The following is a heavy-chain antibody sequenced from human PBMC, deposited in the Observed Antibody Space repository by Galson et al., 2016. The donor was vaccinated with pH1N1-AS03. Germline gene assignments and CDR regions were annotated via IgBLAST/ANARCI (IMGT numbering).Heavy chain of an antibody. Sequence: SVKVSCKASGYTFISYVMHWVRQAPGQRLEWMGWINAGTGNTTYSQSFQGRVTITRDTSASKAYMELSSLRSEDTAVYYCARGRESYGMDGWGQGTTVTASS. J-gene: IGHJ6*02. CDR2: INAGTGNT. V-gene: IGHV1-3*01. CDR1: GYTFISYV. CDR3: ARGRESYGMDG.